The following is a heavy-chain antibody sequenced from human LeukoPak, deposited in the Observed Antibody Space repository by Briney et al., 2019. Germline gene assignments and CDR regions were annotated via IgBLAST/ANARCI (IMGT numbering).Heavy chain of an antibody. J-gene: IGHJ4*02. CDR1: GYTFTGYY. D-gene: IGHD3-3*01. V-gene: IGHV1-2*06. Sequence: ASVKVSCKASGYTFTGYYMHWVRQAPGQGLEWMGRINPNSGGTNYAQKFQGRVTMTRDTSISTAYMELSRLRSDDTAVYYCARLEWLLYFYFDYWGQGTLVTVSS. CDR3: ARLEWLLYFYFDY. CDR2: INPNSGGT.